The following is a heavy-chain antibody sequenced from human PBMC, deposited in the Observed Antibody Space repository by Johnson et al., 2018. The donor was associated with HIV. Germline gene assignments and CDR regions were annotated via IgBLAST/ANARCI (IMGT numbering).Heavy chain of an antibody. CDR1: GFPFDDYG. CDR2: IWYDGSNK. D-gene: IGHD6-19*01. CDR3: ARDRWLGDAFDI. J-gene: IGHJ3*02. V-gene: IGHV3-33*08. Sequence: QVHLVESGGGVVRPGGSLRLSCAASGFPFDDYGMSWVRQAPGKGLEWVAVIWYDGSNKYYADSVKGRFTISRDNSKNTLYLQMNSLRPDDSAVYYCARDRWLGDAFDIWGQGTMVTVSS.